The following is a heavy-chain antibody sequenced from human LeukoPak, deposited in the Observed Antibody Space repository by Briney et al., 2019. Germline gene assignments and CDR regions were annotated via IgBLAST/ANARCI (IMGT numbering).Heavy chain of an antibody. CDR2: INPNSGGT. D-gene: IGHD6-19*01. J-gene: IGHJ5*02. Sequence: ASVKVSCKASGYTFTGYYIHWVRQAPGQGLEWMGRINPNSGGTKYAQKFQGRVTMTRDTFISTAYMELSRLRSDDTAVYYCARDGQQTAVAGTNWFDPWGQGTLVTVSS. CDR3: ARDGQQTAVAGTNWFDP. CDR1: GYTFTGYY. V-gene: IGHV1-2*06.